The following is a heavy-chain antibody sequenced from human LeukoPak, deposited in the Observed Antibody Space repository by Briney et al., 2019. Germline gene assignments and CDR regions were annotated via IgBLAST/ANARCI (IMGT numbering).Heavy chain of an antibody. CDR2: IYHSGST. CDR3: ARHKIPLRFLEWLLRNYYYYYMDV. V-gene: IGHV4-38-2*01. CDR1: GYSISSGYY. D-gene: IGHD3-3*01. Sequence: KPSETLSLTCAVSGYSISSGYYWGWIRQPPGKGLEWIGSIYHSGSTYYNPSLKSRVTISVDTSKNQFSLKLSSVTAADTAVYYCARHKIPLRFLEWLLRNYYYYYMDVWGKGTTVTVSS. J-gene: IGHJ6*03.